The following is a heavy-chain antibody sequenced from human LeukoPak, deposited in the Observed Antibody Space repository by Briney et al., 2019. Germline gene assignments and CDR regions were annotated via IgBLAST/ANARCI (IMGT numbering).Heavy chain of an antibody. J-gene: IGHJ4*02. V-gene: IGHV3-23*01. CDR2: ISGSGGST. D-gene: IGHD3-10*01. CDR1: GFTFSSYG. CDR3: AKDPMYYYGSGSYLEY. Sequence: GGSLRLSCAASGFTFSSYGMSWVRQAPGKGLEWVSAISGSGGSTYYADSVKGRFTISRDNSKNTLYLQMNSLRAEDTAVYYCAKDPMYYYGSGSYLEYWGQGTLVTVSS.